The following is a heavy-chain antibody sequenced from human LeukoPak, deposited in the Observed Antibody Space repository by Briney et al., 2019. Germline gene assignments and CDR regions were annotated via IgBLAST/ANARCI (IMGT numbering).Heavy chain of an antibody. V-gene: IGHV3-30*18. CDR1: GFTFSNYG. CDR2: TSYDGSTK. J-gene: IGHJ4*02. CDR3: AKPSGEHFDY. Sequence: GESLRLSCAVSGFTFSNYGMHWVRQAPGKGLEWVALTSYDGSTKYYADSVEGRFIISKDNSRNTLYLQMNSLKVDDTAMYYCAKPSGEHFDYWGQGTLVTVSS.